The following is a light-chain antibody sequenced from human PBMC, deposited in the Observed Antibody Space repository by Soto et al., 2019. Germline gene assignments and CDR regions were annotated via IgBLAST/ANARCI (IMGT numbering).Light chain of an antibody. CDR3: QQYSSSPWT. V-gene: IGKV3-20*01. Sequence: EIVLTQSPGTLSLSPGERATLSYRASQSVGSSYLAWYQQKPGQAPRLLIYGASSRATGIPDRFSGSGSGTDCTLTISRLEPEDFAVYYCQQYSSSPWTFSQGTKVAIK. CDR1: QSVGSSY. CDR2: GAS. J-gene: IGKJ1*01.